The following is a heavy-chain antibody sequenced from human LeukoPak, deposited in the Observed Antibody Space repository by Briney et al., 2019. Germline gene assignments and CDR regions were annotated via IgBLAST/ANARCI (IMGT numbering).Heavy chain of an antibody. CDR3: ARVPFVGSTYYFDY. J-gene: IGHJ4*02. D-gene: IGHD1-26*01. CDR2: IYYSGSA. V-gene: IGHV4-31*03. CDR1: GGSISSGGYY. Sequence: SETLSLTCTVSGGSISSGGYYWSWIRQHPGKGLEWIGYIYYSGSAYYNPSLKSRLTISVDTSKNQFSLELSSVTAADTAVYYCARVPFVGSTYYFDYWGQGTLVTVSS.